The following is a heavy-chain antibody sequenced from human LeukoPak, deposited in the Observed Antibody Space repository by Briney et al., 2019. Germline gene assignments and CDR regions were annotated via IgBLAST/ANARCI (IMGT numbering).Heavy chain of an antibody. CDR3: ARDAGWGRLDS. D-gene: IGHD3-16*01. CDR2: LASDENNR. J-gene: IGHJ4*02. Sequence: GGSLRLSCAASGFTISDSWIHWVRQVPGKGLMWVSRLASDENNRIYADSVKGRFTISRDNAKNTLFLQMNSLRVEDTGFYYCARDAGWGRLDSWGQGALVTVSS. V-gene: IGHV3-74*01. CDR1: GFTISDSW.